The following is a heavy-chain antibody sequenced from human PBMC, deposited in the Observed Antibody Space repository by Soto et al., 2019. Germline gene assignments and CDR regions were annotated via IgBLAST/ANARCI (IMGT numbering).Heavy chain of an antibody. CDR2: ISYDGSNK. V-gene: IGHV3-30*03. J-gene: IGHJ4*02. D-gene: IGHD6-6*01. CDR1: GFTFSNYA. CDR3: ARYGSSSPGAFDY. Sequence: GGSLRLSCAASGFTFSNYAMHWVRQAPGKGLEWVAVISYDGSNKYYAESVKGRFTISRDNSKNTVYVQMNSLRAEDTAVYYCARYGSSSPGAFDYWGQGTLVTVSS.